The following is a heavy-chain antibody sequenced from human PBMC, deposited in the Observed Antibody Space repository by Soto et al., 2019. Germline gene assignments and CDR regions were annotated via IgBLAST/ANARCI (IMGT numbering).Heavy chain of an antibody. CDR3: AKKSCSSPGCPYGMDV. D-gene: IGHD2-2*01. CDR1: GFNFNAYV. CDR2: ISFTGDSR. V-gene: IGHV3-23*01. Sequence: HPGGSLRLSCAASGFNFNAYVMNWVRQAPGKGLEWVSIISFTGDSRYYADSVKDRFTISRDNSQNTLYLQMNSLRAEDTAVYYCAKKSCSSPGCPYGMDVWGQGTTVTVSS. J-gene: IGHJ6*02.